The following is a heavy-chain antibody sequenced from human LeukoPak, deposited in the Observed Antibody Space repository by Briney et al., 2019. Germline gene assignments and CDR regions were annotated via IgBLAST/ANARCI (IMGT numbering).Heavy chain of an antibody. V-gene: IGHV5-51*01. J-gene: IGHJ4*02. CDR2: IYSDDSDT. CDR3: ARTYCSTKACSYFDF. Sequence: GESLRISCEGFGYSFTTYWIAWVRQMPGKGLEWMGIIYSDDSDTKYSPSFQGQVTIPIDKSIRTAYLQWSSLKASDTAVYYCARTYCSTKACSYFDFWGQGTLVTVSS. D-gene: IGHD2-2*01. CDR1: GYSFTTYW.